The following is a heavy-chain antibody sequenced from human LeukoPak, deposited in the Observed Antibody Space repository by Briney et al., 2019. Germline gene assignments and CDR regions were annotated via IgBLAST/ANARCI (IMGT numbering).Heavy chain of an antibody. J-gene: IGHJ6*03. Sequence: SETLSLTCAVYGGSFSGYYWSWIRQPPGKGLEWIGEINHSGSTNYNPSLKSRVTISVDTSKNQFSLKLSSVTAADTAVYYCARERRAAAGTRRYYYYMDVWGKGTTVTVSS. V-gene: IGHV4-34*01. CDR2: INHSGST. CDR1: GGSFSGYY. CDR3: ARERRAAAGTRRYYYYMDV. D-gene: IGHD6-13*01.